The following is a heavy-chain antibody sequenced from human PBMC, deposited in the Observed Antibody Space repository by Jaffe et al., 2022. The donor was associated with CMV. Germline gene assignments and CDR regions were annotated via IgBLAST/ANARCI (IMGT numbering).Heavy chain of an antibody. V-gene: IGHV1-2*02. CDR2: INANSGDT. D-gene: IGHD3-16*01. Sequence: QVQLVQSGAEVKKPGASVKVSCKGSGYRFTGYYFHWVRQAPGQGLEWMGWINANSGDTNFAQKFQSRVTMTRDTSINTAYMELSWLTSDDTALYYCARGSPGGVATGFDYWGQGTLVAVSS. CDR3: ARGSPGGVATGFDY. CDR1: GYRFTGYY. J-gene: IGHJ4*02.